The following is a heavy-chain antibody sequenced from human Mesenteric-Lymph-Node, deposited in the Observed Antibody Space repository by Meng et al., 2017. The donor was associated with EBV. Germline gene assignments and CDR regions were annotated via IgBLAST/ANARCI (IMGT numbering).Heavy chain of an antibody. CDR3: VRDPMSVETIFGVRPQPYFDY. D-gene: IGHD3-3*01. CDR2: VNSDGKST. Sequence: EVRLVESGGGSVQAGGALRLSGAASGFPLSRYWMHWVRQVTGKGLAWVSRVNSDGKSTNYADSVKGRFTISRDNAKNTLYLQMNSLRADDTGVYYCVRDPMSVETIFGVRPQPYFDYWGQGSLVTVSS. J-gene: IGHJ4*02. CDR1: GFPLSRYW. V-gene: IGHV3-74*01.